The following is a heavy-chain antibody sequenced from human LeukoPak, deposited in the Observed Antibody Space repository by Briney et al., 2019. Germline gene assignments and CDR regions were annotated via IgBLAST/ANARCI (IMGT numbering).Heavy chain of an antibody. V-gene: IGHV3-33*01. D-gene: IGHD1-26*01. CDR1: GFSFSAYD. J-gene: IGHJ4*02. CDR3: ARESGSRGDFDY. Sequence: PGGSLRLSCAASGFSFSAYDMHWVRQAPGKGLEWVALIWYDGTREYYADSVKGRFTISRDNGKNTLYLQMNSLRVEDTAVYYCARESGSRGDFDYWGQGTLVTVSS. CDR2: IWYDGTRE.